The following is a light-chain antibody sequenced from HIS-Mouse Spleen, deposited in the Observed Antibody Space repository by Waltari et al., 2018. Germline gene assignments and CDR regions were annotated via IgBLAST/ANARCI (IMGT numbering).Light chain of an antibody. V-gene: IGLV3-1*01. CDR2: PDS. CDR1: KLGDKY. Sequence: SYELTQPPSVSVSPGQTASITCSGDKLGDKYACWYQQKPGQSPVLVIYPDSKRPSGSPERFSGSNSGNTATLTISGTQAMDEADYYCQAWDSSTVVFGGGTKLTVL. CDR3: QAWDSSTVV. J-gene: IGLJ2*01.